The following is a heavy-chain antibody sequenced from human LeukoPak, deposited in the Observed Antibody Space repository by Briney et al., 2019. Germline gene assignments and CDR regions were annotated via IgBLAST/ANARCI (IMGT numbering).Heavy chain of an antibody. V-gene: IGHV3-33*06. CDR2: IWYDGSNK. CDR3: AKDARRVYDSRGYYDY. J-gene: IGHJ4*02. Sequence: PGGSLRLSCAASGFTFSSYGMHWVRQAPGKGLEWVAVIWYDGSNKYYADSVKGRFTISRDNSKNTLYLQMNSLRAEDTAVYYCAKDARRVYDSRGYYDYWGQGTLVTVSS. D-gene: IGHD3-22*01. CDR1: GFTFSSYG.